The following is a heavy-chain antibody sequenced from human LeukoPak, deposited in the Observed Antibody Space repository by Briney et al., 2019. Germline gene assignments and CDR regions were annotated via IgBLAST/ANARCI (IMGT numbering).Heavy chain of an antibody. V-gene: IGHV3-74*01. D-gene: IGHD3-10*01. J-gene: IGHJ6*02. CDR3: ARALWSGPAYYGMDV. CDR1: GFTFSDYW. CDR2: INTDGSIT. Sequence: GGSLRLSCAASGFTFSDYWIHWVRQAPGKGLVWVSRINTDGSITNYADSVKGRFSISRDNAKNTLYLQMNSLRAEDTAVYYCARALWSGPAYYGMDVWGQGTTVTVSS.